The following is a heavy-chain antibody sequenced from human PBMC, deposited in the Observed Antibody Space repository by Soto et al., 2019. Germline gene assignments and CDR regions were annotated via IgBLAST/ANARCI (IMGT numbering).Heavy chain of an antibody. CDR3: ARGPGDYYYGMAV. CDR1: GYSFTSSW. D-gene: IGHD3-10*01. V-gene: IGHV5-51*01. Sequence: PGESLKISCKGSGYSFTSSWIGWVRQMPGKGLEWMGIIYPGDSDTRYSPSFQGQVTISADKSISTAYLQWSSLKASDTAMCYCARGPGDYYYGMAVWGQGTTVTVSS. J-gene: IGHJ6*02. CDR2: IYPGDSDT.